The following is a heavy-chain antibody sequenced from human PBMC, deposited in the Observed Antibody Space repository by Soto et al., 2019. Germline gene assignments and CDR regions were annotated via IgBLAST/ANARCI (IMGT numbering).Heavy chain of an antibody. CDR1: GGTFSSYT. CDR2: IIPILGIA. CDR3: ARAPEGNIAAAGPSAFDI. D-gene: IGHD6-13*01. J-gene: IGHJ3*02. Sequence: SVKVSCKASGGTFSSYTISWVRQAPGQGLEWMGRIIPILGIANYAQKFQGRVTITADKSTSTAYMGLSSLRSEATAVYYCARAPEGNIAAAGPSAFDIGGQGTMATV. V-gene: IGHV1-69*02.